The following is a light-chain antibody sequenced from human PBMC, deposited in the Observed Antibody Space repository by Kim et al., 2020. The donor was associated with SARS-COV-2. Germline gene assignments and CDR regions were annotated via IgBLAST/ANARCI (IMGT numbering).Light chain of an antibody. CDR3: QQTYTSLQIT. CDR2: VAS. V-gene: IGKV1-39*01. CDR1: QSISAH. J-gene: IGKJ5*01. Sequence: SVGDSVTLPCLASQSISAHVHWYLQKPGKAPELLIYVASTLQDVVPSRFIGDVSGTYFTLSINGLQPEDFATYYCQQTYTSLQITFGQGTRLEIK.